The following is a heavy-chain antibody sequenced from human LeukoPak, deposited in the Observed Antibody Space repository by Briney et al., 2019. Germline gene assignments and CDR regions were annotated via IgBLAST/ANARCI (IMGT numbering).Heavy chain of an antibody. CDR1: GGSFSGYY. CDR2: INHSGST. V-gene: IGHV4-34*01. D-gene: IGHD2-8*02. CDR3: ARAVVNGFDP. J-gene: IGHJ5*02. Sequence: SETLSLTCAVYGGSFSGYYWSWIRQPPGKGLEWIGEINHSGSTNYNLSLKSRVTISVDTSKNQFSLKLSSVTAADTAVYYCARAVVNGFDPWGQGTLITVSS.